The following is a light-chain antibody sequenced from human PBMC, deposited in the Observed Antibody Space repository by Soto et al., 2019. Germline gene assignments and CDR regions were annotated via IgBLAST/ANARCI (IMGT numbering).Light chain of an antibody. CDR1: QSVSSN. Sequence: EIVMTQSPATLSVSPGERATLSCRASQSVSSNLAWYQQKPGQAPRLLIYGASTRATGIPARFSGSGSGTESTPTISSLQSEDFAVYYCQQYNNWPPGRTFGQGTKVEIK. CDR2: GAS. CDR3: QQYNNWPPGRT. V-gene: IGKV3-15*01. J-gene: IGKJ1*01.